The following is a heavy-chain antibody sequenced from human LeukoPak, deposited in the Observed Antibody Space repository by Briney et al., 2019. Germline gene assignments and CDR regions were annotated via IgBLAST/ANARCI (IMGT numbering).Heavy chain of an antibody. D-gene: IGHD3-10*01. J-gene: IGHJ5*02. CDR3: ARQTYYYGSGSPTNWFDP. V-gene: IGHV4-34*01. CDR1: GGSFSGYY. Sequence: PSETLSLTCAVYGGSFSGYYWSWIRQPPGKWLEWIREINHSGSTNYNPSLKSRVTISVDTSKNQFSLKLSSVTAADTAVYYCARQTYYYGSGSPTNWFDPWGQGTLVTVSS. CDR2: INHSGST.